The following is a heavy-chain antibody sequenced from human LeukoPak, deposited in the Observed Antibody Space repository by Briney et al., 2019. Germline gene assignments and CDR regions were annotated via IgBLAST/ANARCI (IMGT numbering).Heavy chain of an antibody. CDR1: GYTFTGYY. Sequence: GASVKVSCKASGYTFTGYYMNWVRQAPGQGLEWMGWINPNTGDINYAQKFQGRVTMTRNTSISTAYMELSSLRSEDTAVYYCARFGWFGDGERAFDIWGQGTMVTVSS. CDR3: ARFGWFGDGERAFDI. CDR2: INPNTGDI. J-gene: IGHJ3*02. V-gene: IGHV1-2*02. D-gene: IGHD3-10*01.